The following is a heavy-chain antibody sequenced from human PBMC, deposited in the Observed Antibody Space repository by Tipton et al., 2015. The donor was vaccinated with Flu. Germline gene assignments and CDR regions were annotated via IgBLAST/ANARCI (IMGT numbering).Heavy chain of an antibody. J-gene: IGHJ4*02. CDR3: TRHDGAY. V-gene: IGHV4-59*10. CDR1: VGSFSGYF. CDR2: VDCSGNT. Sequence: TLSLTCAVYVGSFSGYFWSWVRQPAGKGLEWIGRVDCSGNTNYNPSLKNRLTISIDTSSKQFSLKLSSVTAADTAVYYCTRHDGAYWGQGTLVTVSS.